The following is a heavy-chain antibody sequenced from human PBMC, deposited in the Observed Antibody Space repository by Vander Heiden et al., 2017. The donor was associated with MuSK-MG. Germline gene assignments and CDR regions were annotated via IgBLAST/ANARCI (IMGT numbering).Heavy chain of an antibody. D-gene: IGHD6-19*01. CDR2: IYYSGRT. Sequence: QLQLQESGPGLVKPSETLSLTCTVSGGPISSSSYYWGWIRQPPGKGLVWIGSIYYSGRTYYNSARMILVTISVDTSKNQVSMKLSYVNDEDTALYYCATRPVAPSSLHWFDPLGLGNLVTVSS. CDR1: GGPISSSSYY. CDR3: ATRPVAPSSLHWFDP. J-gene: IGHJ5*02. V-gene: IGHV4-39*01.